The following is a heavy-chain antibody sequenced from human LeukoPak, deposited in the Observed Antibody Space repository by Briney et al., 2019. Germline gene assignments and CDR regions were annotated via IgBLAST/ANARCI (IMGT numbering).Heavy chain of an antibody. CDR2: IIPIFGTA. J-gene: IGHJ4*02. V-gene: IGHV1-69*13. CDR3: ARFRGVIS. Sequence: SVKVSCKASGGTSASYAIGWFRKAPGQGLEWMGGIIPIFGTANYAQKFQGRVTITADESTSTAYMELSSLRSEDTAVYYCARFRGVISWGQGTLVTVSS. CDR1: GGTSASYA. D-gene: IGHD3-10*01.